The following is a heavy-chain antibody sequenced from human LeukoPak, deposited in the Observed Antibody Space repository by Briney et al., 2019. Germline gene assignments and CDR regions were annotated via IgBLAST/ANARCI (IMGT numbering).Heavy chain of an antibody. CDR3: ARMVTGYSILERHGYYGMDV. D-gene: IGHD6-13*01. CDR1: GGSISSSSYY. J-gene: IGHJ6*02. Sequence: SETLSLTCTVSGGSISSSSYYWGWIRQPPGKGLEWIGSIYYSGSTYYNPSLKSRVTISVDRSKNQFSLKLSSVTAADTAVYYCARMVTGYSILERHGYYGMDVWGQGTTVTVPS. V-gene: IGHV4-39*07. CDR2: IYYSGST.